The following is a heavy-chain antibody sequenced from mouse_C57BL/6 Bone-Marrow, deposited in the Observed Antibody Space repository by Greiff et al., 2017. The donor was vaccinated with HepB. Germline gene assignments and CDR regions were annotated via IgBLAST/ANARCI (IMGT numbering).Heavy chain of an antibody. CDR1: GYTFTSYW. D-gene: IGHD2-10*01. CDR3: ARSYYGNYGYFDV. CDR2: IDPSDSYT. Sequence: QVQLQQPGAELVKPGASVKLSCKASGYTFTSYWMQWVKQRPGQGLEWIGEIDPSDSYTNYNQKFKGKATLTVDTSSSTAYMQLSSLTSEDSAVYYCARSYYGNYGYFDVWGTGTTVTVSS. V-gene: IGHV1-50*01. J-gene: IGHJ1*03.